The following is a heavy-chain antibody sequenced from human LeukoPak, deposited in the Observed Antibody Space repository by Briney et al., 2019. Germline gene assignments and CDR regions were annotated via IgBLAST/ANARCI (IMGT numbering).Heavy chain of an antibody. CDR1: GGSISSGSYY. Sequence: SQTLSLTCTVSGGSISSGSYYWSWIRQPAGKGLEWIGRIYTSGSTNYNPSLKSRVTIPVDTSKNQFSLKLSSVTAADTAVYYCARVMVRGVIITSGGYYFDYWGQGTLVTVSS. D-gene: IGHD3-10*01. CDR3: ARVMVRGVIITSGGYYFDY. CDR2: IYTSGST. V-gene: IGHV4-61*02. J-gene: IGHJ4*02.